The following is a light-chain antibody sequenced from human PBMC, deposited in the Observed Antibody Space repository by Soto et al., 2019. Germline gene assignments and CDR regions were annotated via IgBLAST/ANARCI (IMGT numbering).Light chain of an antibody. V-gene: IGKV3D-20*02. J-gene: IGKJ5*01. CDR3: QQRNVWPPIT. CDR2: GAS. CDR1: QSVSSSY. Sequence: IGLSQSPGALSLSPGERATLSCRASQSVSSSYLAWYQQKPGQAPRLLIYGASSRATGIPDRFGGSGSGTDFTLTINSLEPEDFAVYYCQQRNVWPPITFGQGTRLEIK.